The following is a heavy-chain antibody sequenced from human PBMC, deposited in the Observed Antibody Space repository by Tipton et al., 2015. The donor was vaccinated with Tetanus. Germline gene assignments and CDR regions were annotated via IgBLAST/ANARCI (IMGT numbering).Heavy chain of an antibody. J-gene: IGHJ4*02. D-gene: IGHD3-22*01. CDR3: AKDLDYYDSSGWGDY. CDR1: GFTFSSYG. CDR2: ISYDGSNK. Sequence: SLRPSCAASGFTFSSYGMHWVRQAPGKGLEWVAVISYDGSNKYYADSVKGRFTISRDNSKNTLYLQMNSLRAEDTAVYYCAKDLDYYDSSGWGDYWGQGTLVTVSS. V-gene: IGHV3-30*18.